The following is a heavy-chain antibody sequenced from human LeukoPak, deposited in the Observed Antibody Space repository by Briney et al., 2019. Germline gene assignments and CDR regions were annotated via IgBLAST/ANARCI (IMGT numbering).Heavy chain of an antibody. D-gene: IGHD3-22*01. J-gene: IGHJ4*02. CDR1: GYTFTSYG. Sequence: ASVKVSCKASGYTFTSYGISWVRQAPGQGLEWMGWISAYNGNTNYAQKLQGRVTMTTDTSTSTVYMELSSLRSEDTAVYYCARTTYYYDSSGYYTLVYWGQGTLVTVSS. CDR2: ISAYNGNT. CDR3: ARTTYYYDSSGYYTLVY. V-gene: IGHV1-18*01.